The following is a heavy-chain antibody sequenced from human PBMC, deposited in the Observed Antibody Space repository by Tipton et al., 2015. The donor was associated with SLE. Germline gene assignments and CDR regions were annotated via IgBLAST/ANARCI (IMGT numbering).Heavy chain of an antibody. Sequence: SLRLSCAASGFTFVNYAMSWVRQAPGKGLEWVSVIFGGGYTFYADSVKGRFTISKDNSKNTVYLQMNSLRYEDTATYYCARDLWKEGQQPGYWGQGILVTVPS. CDR3: ARDLWKEGQQPGY. V-gene: IGHV3-23*03. CDR2: IFGGGYT. D-gene: IGHD6-13*01. J-gene: IGHJ4*02. CDR1: GFTFVNYA.